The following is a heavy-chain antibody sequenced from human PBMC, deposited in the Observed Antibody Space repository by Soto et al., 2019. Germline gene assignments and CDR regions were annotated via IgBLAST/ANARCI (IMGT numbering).Heavy chain of an antibody. CDR3: ARGDYYYYMDV. CDR1: GFTFSIYG. Sequence: PAGSLRLSCAASGFTFSIYGMHWVLQAPGKGLEWVAVIWYDGSNKYYADSVKGRFTISRDNSKNTLYLQMNSLRAEDTAVYYCARGDYYYYMDVWGKGTTVTVSS. CDR2: IWYDGSNK. V-gene: IGHV3-33*01. J-gene: IGHJ6*03.